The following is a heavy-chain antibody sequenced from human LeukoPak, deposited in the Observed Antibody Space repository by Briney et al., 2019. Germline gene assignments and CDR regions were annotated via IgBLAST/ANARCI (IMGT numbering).Heavy chain of an antibody. CDR3: AKHSGSYFVYSVDS. J-gene: IGHJ4*02. D-gene: IGHD1-26*01. V-gene: IGHV3-23*01. CDR2: ISGRAYNT. CDR1: AFTFSRYG. Sequence: PGGSLRLSCAASAFTFSRYGMSWVRQAPGKGLEWVSTISGRAYNTYYADSVKGRFTISRDNSANTLYLQTNSLRAEDTALYYCAKHSGSYFVYSVDSWGQRTLVTVSS.